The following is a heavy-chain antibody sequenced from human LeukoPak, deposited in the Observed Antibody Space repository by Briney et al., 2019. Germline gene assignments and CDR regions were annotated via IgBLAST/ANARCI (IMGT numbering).Heavy chain of an antibody. Sequence: GASVKVSCKSSGYTFTDYFIHWVRQAPGQGLEWMGWINPNSGATKYAQKFQGRVSMTRDTSINTAYMDLTNLRSDDTAIFHCARVKKLMPELEFWGQGTLVTVSS. D-gene: IGHD2-2*01. CDR2: INPNSGAT. V-gene: IGHV1-2*02. J-gene: IGHJ4*02. CDR1: GYTFTDYF. CDR3: ARVKKLMPELEF.